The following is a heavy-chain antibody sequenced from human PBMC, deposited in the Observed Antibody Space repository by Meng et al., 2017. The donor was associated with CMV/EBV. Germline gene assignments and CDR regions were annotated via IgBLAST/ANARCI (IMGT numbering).Heavy chain of an antibody. CDR1: GYSFTSYW. CDR3: ARHGGIYSGYDNNWFDP. Sequence: GESLKISCKGSGYSFTSYWIGWVHQMPGKGLEWMVIIYPGDSDTRYSPSFQGQVTISADKSISTAYLQWSSLKASDTAMYYCARHGGIYSGYDNNWFDPWGQGTLVTVSS. CDR2: IYPGDSDT. V-gene: IGHV5-51*07. J-gene: IGHJ5*02. D-gene: IGHD5-12*01.